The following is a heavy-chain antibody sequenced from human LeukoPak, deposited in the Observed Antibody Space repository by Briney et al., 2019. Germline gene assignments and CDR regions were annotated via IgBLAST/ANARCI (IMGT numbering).Heavy chain of an antibody. D-gene: IGHD1-1*01. CDR3: AGLETGDY. J-gene: IGHJ4*02. CDR1: GFTFSSYA. Sequence: GGSLRLSCAASGFTFSSYAMHWVRQAPGKGLEWVAVISYDGSNKYYADSVKGRFTISRDNSKNTLYLQMNSLRAEDTAVYYCAGLETGDYWGQGTLVTVSS. V-gene: IGHV3-30-3*01. CDR2: ISYDGSNK.